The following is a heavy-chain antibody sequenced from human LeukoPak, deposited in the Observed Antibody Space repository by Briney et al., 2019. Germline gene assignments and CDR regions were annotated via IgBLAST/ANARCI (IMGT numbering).Heavy chain of an antibody. V-gene: IGHV1-69*10. CDR2: IIVMLGIA. D-gene: IGHD1-26*01. CDR3: ARASSGTYYSYHGMDV. CDR1: GGTFSGYA. J-gene: IGHJ6*02. Sequence: SVKVSCKASGGTFSGYAISWARQAPGQGLEWMGRIIVMLGIANYAQKFQGRVTITADTSTITAYMELRNLRSDDTAVYYCARASSGTYYSYHGMDVWGQGTTVTVSS.